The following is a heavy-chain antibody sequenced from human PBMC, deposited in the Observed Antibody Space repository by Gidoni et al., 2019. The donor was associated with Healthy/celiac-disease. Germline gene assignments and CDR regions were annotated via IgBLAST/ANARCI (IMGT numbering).Heavy chain of an antibody. J-gene: IGHJ6*02. CDR1: GGSISSYY. Sequence: QVQLQESGPGLVKPSETLSLTCPVSGGSISSYYWSWIRQPPGKGLEWIGYIYYRGSTNYNPSLKSRVTISVDTSKNQFSLKLSSVTAADTAVYYCARQVLSYGMDVWGQGTTVTVSS. D-gene: IGHD2-15*01. CDR3: ARQVLSYGMDV. V-gene: IGHV4-59*08. CDR2: IYYRGST.